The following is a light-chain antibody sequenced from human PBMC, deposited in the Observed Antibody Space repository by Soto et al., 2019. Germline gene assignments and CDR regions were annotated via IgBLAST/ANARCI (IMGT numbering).Light chain of an antibody. Sequence: EIVMTQSPATLSVSPGERGTLPCRASQSVSSNLAWYQQKPGQAPRLLIYGASTRATGIPARFSGSRSGTEFTLTISSLQSEDFAVYYCQQYNNWPWTFGQGTKVEIK. CDR3: QQYNNWPWT. CDR2: GAS. J-gene: IGKJ1*01. CDR1: QSVSSN. V-gene: IGKV3-15*01.